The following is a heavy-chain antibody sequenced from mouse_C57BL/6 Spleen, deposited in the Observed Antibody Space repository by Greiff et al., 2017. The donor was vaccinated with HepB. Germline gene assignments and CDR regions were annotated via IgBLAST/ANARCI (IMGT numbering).Heavy chain of an antibody. J-gene: IGHJ2*01. CDR2: IDPEDGDT. V-gene: IGHV14-1*01. D-gene: IGHD1-1*01. CDR1: GFNIKDYY. CDR3: TTGTTVVEDYFDY. Sequence: VQLQQSGAELVRPGASVKLSCTASGFNIKDYYMHWVKQRPEQGLEWIGRIDPEDGDTEYAPKFQGKATMTADTSSNTAYLQLSSLTSEDTAVYYCTTGTTVVEDYFDYWGQGTTLTVSS.